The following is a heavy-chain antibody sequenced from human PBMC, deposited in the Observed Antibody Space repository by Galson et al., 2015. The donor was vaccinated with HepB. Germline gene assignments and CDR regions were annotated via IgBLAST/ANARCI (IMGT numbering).Heavy chain of an antibody. Sequence: SLRLSCAASGFTFSSYGMHWVRQAPGKGLEWVAFIRYDGSNKYYADSVKGRFTISRDNSKNTLYLQMNSLRAEDTAVYYCAKVGGYSGYGALDDWGQGTLVTVSS. CDR1: GFTFSSYG. CDR3: AKVGGYSGYGALDD. V-gene: IGHV3-30*02. CDR2: IRYDGSNK. D-gene: IGHD5-12*01. J-gene: IGHJ4*02.